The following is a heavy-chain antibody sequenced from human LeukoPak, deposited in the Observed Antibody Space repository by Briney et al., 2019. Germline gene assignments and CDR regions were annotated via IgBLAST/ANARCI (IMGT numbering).Heavy chain of an antibody. V-gene: IGHV3-21*01. CDR3: ARESGSASFDY. CDR1: GFTFSSYS. J-gene: IGHJ4*02. CDR2: ISSSSSYI. Sequence: GGSLRLSCAASGFTFSSYSINWVRQAPGKGLEWVSSISSSSSYIYYADSVNGRFTISRDNATNSLYLQMNSLRAEDTAVYYCARESGSASFDYWGQGTLVTVSS. D-gene: IGHD6-19*01.